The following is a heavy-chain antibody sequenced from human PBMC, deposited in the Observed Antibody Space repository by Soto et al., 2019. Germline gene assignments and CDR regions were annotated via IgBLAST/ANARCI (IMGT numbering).Heavy chain of an antibody. CDR1: GFSLSTSGVG. Sequence: SGPTLVNPTQTLTLTCTFSGFSLSTSGVGVDWKRQPPGKALEWLALIYKDDAKRYSPSLKSRLTITKNTSQNQVVLILTNLYFVDIATYYCAHYDYGGLVYWGQGALVTVSS. V-gene: IGHV2-5*02. CDR2: IYKDDAK. D-gene: IGHD4-17*01. J-gene: IGHJ4*02. CDR3: AHYDYGGLVY.